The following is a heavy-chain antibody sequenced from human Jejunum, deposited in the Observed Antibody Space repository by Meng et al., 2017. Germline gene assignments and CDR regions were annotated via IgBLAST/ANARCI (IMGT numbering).Heavy chain of an antibody. D-gene: IGHD3-10*01. V-gene: IGHV3-21*01. CDR2: IDSGNNHM. CDR3: TRGLAGTYGKFDY. J-gene: IGHJ4*02. Sequence: VHLVESGVGLVKPGGSLRLSCAASGFSFISYNMNWVRQAPGKGLEWVSSIDSGNNHMYYADSVKGRFTISRDNAKNSLYLQMNSLRAEDTAVYYCTRGLAGTYGKFDYWGQGTLVTVSS. CDR1: GFSFISYN.